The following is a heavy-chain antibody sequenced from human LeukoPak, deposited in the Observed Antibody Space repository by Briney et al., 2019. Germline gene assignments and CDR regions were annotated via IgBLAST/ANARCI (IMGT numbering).Heavy chain of an antibody. CDR1: GFTFSSYA. CDR3: ASGSRWLHPEAFDI. J-gene: IGHJ3*02. CDR2: IKQDGSEK. V-gene: IGHV3-7*01. Sequence: GGSLRLSCAASGFTFSSYAMHWVRQAPGKGLEWVANIKQDGSEKYYVDSVKGRFTISRDNAKNSLYLQMNSLRAEDTAVYYCASGSRWLHPEAFDIWGQGTMVTVSS. D-gene: IGHD5-24*01.